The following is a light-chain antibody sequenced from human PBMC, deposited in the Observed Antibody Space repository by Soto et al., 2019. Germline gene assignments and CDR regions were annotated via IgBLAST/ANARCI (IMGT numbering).Light chain of an antibody. J-gene: IGLJ1*01. CDR1: SSDVGAYTY. V-gene: IGLV2-14*01. CDR2: EVS. CDR3: NSYTGSSTFYV. Sequence: QSALTQPASVSGSPGQSITISCTGTSSDVGAYTYVSWYQQHPGRAPKLMIYEVSNRPSGVSNRFSGSKSGNTASLTISGLQAEDEADYYCNSYTGSSTFYVFGTGTKVTVL.